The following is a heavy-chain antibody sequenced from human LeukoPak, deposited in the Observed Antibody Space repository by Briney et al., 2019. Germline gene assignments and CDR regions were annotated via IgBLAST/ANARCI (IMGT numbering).Heavy chain of an antibody. CDR2: ISSSSSYI. CDR3: ARDGVGYYDSSGYFARFDP. Sequence: GGSLRLSCAASGFTFSSHSMNWVRQAPGKGLEWVSSISSSSSYIYYADSVKGRFTISRDNAKNSLYLQMNSLRAKDTAVYYCARDGVGYYDSSGYFARFDPWGQGTLVTVSS. CDR1: GFTFSSHS. J-gene: IGHJ5*02. V-gene: IGHV3-21*01. D-gene: IGHD3-22*01.